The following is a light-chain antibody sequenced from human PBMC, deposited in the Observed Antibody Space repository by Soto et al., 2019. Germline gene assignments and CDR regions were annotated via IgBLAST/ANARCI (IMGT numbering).Light chain of an antibody. CDR1: SSDVGGYNY. J-gene: IGLJ3*02. CDR3: SSYTSSSTWV. V-gene: IGLV2-14*01. CDR2: AVS. Sequence: QSALTQPASVSGSPGQSITISCTGTSSDVGGYNYVSWYQQHPGKAPKLMIYAVSNRPSGVSNRFSGSKSGNTASLTISGRQAEDEADYYCSSYTSSSTWVFGGGTKLTVL.